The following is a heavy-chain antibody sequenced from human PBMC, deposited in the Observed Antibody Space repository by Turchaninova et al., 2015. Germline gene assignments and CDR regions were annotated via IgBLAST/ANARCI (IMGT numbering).Heavy chain of an antibody. J-gene: IGHJ2*01. CDR1: GFTFTSFA. CDR3: ARDQTGYWYFDL. V-gene: IGHV3-23*01. CDR2: IFGSGSGT. Sequence: EVQLLESGGGLVQAGGFLGVSCAASGFTFTSFAMGWVRQAPGKGLEWLSAIFGSGSGTFYADSVKGRFTISRDNSKNTLYLQMNNLRADDTAVYYCARDQTGYWYFDLWGRGTLVTVSS. D-gene: IGHD1-1*01.